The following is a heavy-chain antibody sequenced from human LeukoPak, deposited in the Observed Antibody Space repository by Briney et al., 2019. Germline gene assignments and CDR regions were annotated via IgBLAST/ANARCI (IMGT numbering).Heavy chain of an antibody. V-gene: IGHV3-7*03. CDR1: GFALSSHW. J-gene: IGHJ6*02. CDR3: ARNNGMDV. Sequence: PGGSLRLSCAASGFALSSHWMTWVRHVPGRGPEWVANVNRDGSETYYLDSVKGRFTIFKDNAKNSLYLQMNSLRAEDTALYHCARNNGMDVWGQGTTVIVSS. CDR2: VNRDGSET.